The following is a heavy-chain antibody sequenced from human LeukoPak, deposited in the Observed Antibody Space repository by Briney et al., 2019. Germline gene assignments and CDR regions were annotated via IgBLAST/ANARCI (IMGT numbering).Heavy chain of an antibody. D-gene: IGHD6-19*01. CDR1: GGSISSSRYY. J-gene: IGHJ4*02. Sequence: SETLSLTCTVSGGSISSSRYYRGWIRQPPGRRLDWIGSIYYSGSTYYNPSLKSRVTISVDTSKNQFSLKLSSVTAADTAVYYCARPTFSSGGAYFDYWGQGTLVTVSS. V-gene: IGHV4-39*01. CDR2: IYYSGST. CDR3: ARPTFSSGGAYFDY.